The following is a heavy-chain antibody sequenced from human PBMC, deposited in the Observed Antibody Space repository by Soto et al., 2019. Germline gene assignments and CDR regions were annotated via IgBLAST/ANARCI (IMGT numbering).Heavy chain of an antibody. CDR2: MNPNSGNT. CDR1: GYTFTSYD. V-gene: IGHV1-8*01. J-gene: IGHJ4*02. CDR3: ARELTSRALDY. Sequence: QVQLVQSGAEVKKPGASVKVSCKASGYTFTSYDINWVRQATGQGLEWTGWMNPNSGNTAYAQKFQGRVTMNRNTSISTAYMELSSLRSEDTAVYFCARELTSRALDYWGQGTLVTVSS. D-gene: IGHD3-16*01.